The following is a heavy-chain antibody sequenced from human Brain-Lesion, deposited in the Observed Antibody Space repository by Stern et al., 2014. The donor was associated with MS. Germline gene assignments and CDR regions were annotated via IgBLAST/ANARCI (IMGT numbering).Heavy chain of an antibody. CDR1: GFSFGDYA. J-gene: IGHJ4*02. CDR2: IRSKVYGGAA. D-gene: IGHD4-17*01. V-gene: IGHV3-49*03. Sequence: EVQLVESGGGLIEPGRSLRLSCTASGFSFGDYAINWIRQAPGKGLEWVGFIRSKVYGGAAEYAASVKGRFTISRDDSKSIDYLQVNGLKTEDTAVYYCTRDRLDYGYSYFDYWGQGTLVTVSS. CDR3: TRDRLDYGYSYFDY.